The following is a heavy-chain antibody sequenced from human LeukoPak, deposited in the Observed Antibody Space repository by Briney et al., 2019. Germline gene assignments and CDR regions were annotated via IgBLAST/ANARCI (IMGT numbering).Heavy chain of an antibody. J-gene: IGHJ5*02. CDR2: VYHSGST. V-gene: IGHV4-59*08. Sequence: PSETLSLTCTVSGGSISTYYWRWVRQSPGKGLEWVGDVYHSGSTNYKPSLKSRDTISIDTSENQFSLKLTSVTAADTAVYYCARVTPSFAHNWFDPWGQGTLVTVSS. CDR1: GGSISTYY. D-gene: IGHD2-21*02. CDR3: ARVTPSFAHNWFDP.